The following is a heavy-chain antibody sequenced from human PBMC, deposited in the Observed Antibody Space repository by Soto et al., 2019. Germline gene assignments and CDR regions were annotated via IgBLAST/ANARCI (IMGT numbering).Heavy chain of an antibody. CDR3: ARASYCGGDCSSAFDI. CDR2: IIPSFGTA. J-gene: IGHJ3*02. V-gene: IGHV1-69*01. CDR1: GGTFSSYA. Sequence: QVQLVQSGAEVKKPGSSVKVSCKASGGTFSSYAISWVRQAPGQGLEWRGGIIPSFGTANYAQKFQGRVTITADESTITAYMELSSLRSEDTAVYYCARASYCGGDCSSAFDIWGQGTMVTVSS. D-gene: IGHD2-21*02.